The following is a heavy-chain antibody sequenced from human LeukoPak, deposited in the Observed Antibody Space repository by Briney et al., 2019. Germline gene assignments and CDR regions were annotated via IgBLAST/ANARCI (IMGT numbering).Heavy chain of an antibody. V-gene: IGHV5-51*01. Sequence: KSGASLQISCEGSGSTFATYWIGWVRQLPGEGLEWMGIIYPGDSRTTYSPSFQGQVTISADKSIRTAYLQWNSLKASDTAIYYCVRHLSDITSCPHYWGPGTLITVAS. D-gene: IGHD2-2*01. CDR2: IYPGDSRT. CDR3: VRHLSDITSCPHY. CDR1: GSTFATYW. J-gene: IGHJ4*02.